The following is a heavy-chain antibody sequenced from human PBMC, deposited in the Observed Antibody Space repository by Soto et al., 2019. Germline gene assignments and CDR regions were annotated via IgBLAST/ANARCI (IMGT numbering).Heavy chain of an antibody. V-gene: IGHV4-4*02. Sequence: SETLSLTWAVSGGSISSGGYSWSWVRQPPGKGLEWIGEIYHSGSTNYNPSLKSRVTISVDKSKNQFSLKLSSVTAADTAVYYCARDSPITMVPGVWGQGTTVTVSS. CDR1: GGSISSGGYS. J-gene: IGHJ6*02. CDR2: IYHSGST. D-gene: IGHD3-10*01. CDR3: ARDSPITMVPGV.